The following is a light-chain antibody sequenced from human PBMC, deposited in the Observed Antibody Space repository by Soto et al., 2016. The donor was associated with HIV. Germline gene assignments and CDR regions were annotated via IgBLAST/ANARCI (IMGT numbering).Light chain of an antibody. J-gene: IGKJ1*01. CDR3: QQYNSFWT. CDR2: KAS. Sequence: DIQMTQSPSTLSASVGDRVTITCRASQRISSWLAWYQQKPGKAPKLLIYKASSLESGVPSRFSGSGSGAEFTLTISSLQPDDFATYYCQQYNSFWTFGQGTKVE. V-gene: IGKV1-5*03. CDR1: QRISSW.